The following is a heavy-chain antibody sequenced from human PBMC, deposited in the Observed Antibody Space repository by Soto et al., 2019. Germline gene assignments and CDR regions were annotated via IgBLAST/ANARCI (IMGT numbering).Heavy chain of an antibody. CDR1: GGTFSSYA. J-gene: IGHJ6*02. CDR3: ARGGGIVLVPAAIRPPYYYYGMDV. D-gene: IGHD2-2*02. V-gene: IGHV1-69*12. Sequence: QVQLVQSGAEVKKPGSSVKVSCKASGGTFSSYAISWVRQAPGQGLEWMGGIIPIFGTANYAQKFQGRVTMPADESTSTAYMELSSLRSEDTAVYYCARGGGIVLVPAAIRPPYYYYGMDVWGQGTTVTVSS. CDR2: IIPIFGTA.